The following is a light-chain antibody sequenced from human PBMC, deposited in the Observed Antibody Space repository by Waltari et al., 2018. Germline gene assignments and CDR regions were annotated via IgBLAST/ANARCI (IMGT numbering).Light chain of an antibody. V-gene: IGLV2-23*01. CDR2: DDN. J-gene: IGLJ3*02. CDR1: SRPGGIYNL. CDR3: CSYAGSYTWV. Sequence: QSALTHPASVSGSPGQSITIPCSGTSRPGGIYNLLTWYQQYPGKATKVMIYDDNRRPSWVSERFSGSKSGNTASLTISGVQAEDESDYYCCSYAGSYTWVFGGGTKLTVL.